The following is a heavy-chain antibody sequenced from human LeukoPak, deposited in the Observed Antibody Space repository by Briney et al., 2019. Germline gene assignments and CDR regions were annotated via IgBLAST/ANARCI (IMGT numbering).Heavy chain of an antibody. CDR3: ARDPHYYYDSSGYSPEAFDI. CDR1: GFTFSSYW. J-gene: IGHJ3*02. D-gene: IGHD3-22*01. Sequence: GGSLRLSCAASGFTFSSYWMHWVRQAPGKGLVWVSRINSDGSSTSYADSVKGRFTISRDNAKNTLYLQMNSLRAEDTAVYYCARDPHYYYDSSGYSPEAFDIWGQGTMVTVSS. V-gene: IGHV3-74*01. CDR2: INSDGSST.